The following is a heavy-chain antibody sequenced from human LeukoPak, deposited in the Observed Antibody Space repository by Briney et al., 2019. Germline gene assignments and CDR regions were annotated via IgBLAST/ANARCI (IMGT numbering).Heavy chain of an antibody. CDR3: ARGYHYYDDSDVIFGDAFDI. J-gene: IGHJ3*02. V-gene: IGHV4-61*02. D-gene: IGHD3-22*01. Sequence: SETLSLTCTVSGGSISSGSYYWSWIRQPAGKGLEWIGRIYTSGSTNYNPSLKSRVTILVDTSKNQFSLKLTSVTATDTAVYYCARGYHYYDDSDVIFGDAFDIWGLGTMVTVSS. CDR2: IYTSGST. CDR1: GGSISSGSYY.